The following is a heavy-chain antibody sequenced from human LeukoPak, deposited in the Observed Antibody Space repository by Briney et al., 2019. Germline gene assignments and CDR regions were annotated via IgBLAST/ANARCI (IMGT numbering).Heavy chain of an antibody. J-gene: IGHJ4*02. V-gene: IGHV3-53*01. CDR2: IYSGGST. CDR1: GFTVSSNY. D-gene: IGHD5-18*01. Sequence: GGSLRLSCAASGFTVSSNYMSWVRQAPGKGLEWVSVIYSGGSTYYADSVKGRFTISRDNAKNTLYLQMSSLRAEDTAVYYCARGGGYSYGSFHYWGQGTLVTVSS. CDR3: ARGGGYSYGSFHY.